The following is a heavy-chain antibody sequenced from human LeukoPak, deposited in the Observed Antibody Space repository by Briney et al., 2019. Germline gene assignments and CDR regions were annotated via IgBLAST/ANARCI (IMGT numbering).Heavy chain of an antibody. V-gene: IGHV4-59*01. D-gene: IGHD6-19*01. CDR1: GGSISGYY. CDR2: IFYSGNT. J-gene: IGHJ5*02. Sequence: PSETLSLTCTVSGGSISGYYCSWIRQPPGKGLEWIGNIFYSGNTNYNPSLKSRVTMSVDTSKDQFSLKLSSVTAADTAVYFCARRKQGGSGWFLSKWFDPWGQGTLVTVSS. CDR3: ARRKQGGSGWFLSKWFDP.